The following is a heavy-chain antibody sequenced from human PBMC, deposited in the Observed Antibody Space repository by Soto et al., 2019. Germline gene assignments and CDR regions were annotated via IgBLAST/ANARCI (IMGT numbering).Heavy chain of an antibody. J-gene: IGHJ4*01. D-gene: IGHD1-7*01. Sequence: PXETLSRTCTVSGCSISSYCWSWIRQPPGKGLEWIGYIYYSGSTNYNPSLKSRVTISVDTSKNQFSLKLSSVTAADTAVYYCARDDAGTLDYWGHGTLVTVSS. V-gene: IGHV4-59*01. CDR1: GCSISSYC. CDR2: IYYSGST. CDR3: ARDDAGTLDY.